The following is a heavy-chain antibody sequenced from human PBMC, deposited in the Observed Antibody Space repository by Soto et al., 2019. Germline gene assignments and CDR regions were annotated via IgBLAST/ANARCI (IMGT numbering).Heavy chain of an antibody. V-gene: IGHV1-2*02. J-gene: IGHJ3*01. Sequence: GASVKVSCKASGYTFTGYHMHWVRQAPGQGLEWMGWINPNSGGTNYAQKFQGRVTMTRDTSISTAYMEVSRLRSDDTAVYYCTRDGRFYDSGSSGIAIDAFDFWGQGIMVTVSS. D-gene: IGHD3-22*01. CDR3: TRDGRFYDSGSSGIAIDAFDF. CDR1: GYTFTGYH. CDR2: INPNSGGT.